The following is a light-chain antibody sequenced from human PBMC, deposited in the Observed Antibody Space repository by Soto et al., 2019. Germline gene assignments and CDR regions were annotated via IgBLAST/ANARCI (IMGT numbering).Light chain of an antibody. CDR3: QQYDILPWT. CDR2: DAS. J-gene: IGKJ1*01. CDR1: QDIRNY. V-gene: IGKV1-33*01. Sequence: DIQMTQSPSSLSASVGDRVTITCQASQDIRNYLNWYQLKPGKPPNLLIYDASNLETGVPSRFSGSGSGTVYSMTISSLQPEDIATYYCQQYDILPWTFGPGTKVEVK.